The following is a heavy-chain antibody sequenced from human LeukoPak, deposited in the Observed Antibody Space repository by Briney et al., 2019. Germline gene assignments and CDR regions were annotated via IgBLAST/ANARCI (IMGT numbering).Heavy chain of an antibody. CDR2: TYYRSKWSN. V-gene: IGHV6-1*01. CDR3: ARERVDAFDI. Sequence: SQTLSPTCAISGDSVSSHSVAWNWIRQSPSRGLEWLGRTYYRSKWSNDFAVAVKSRISINTDTSKNQFSLQLNSLTPEDTAVYYCARERVDAFDIWGQGTMVTVSS. CDR1: GDSVSSHSVA. J-gene: IGHJ3*02.